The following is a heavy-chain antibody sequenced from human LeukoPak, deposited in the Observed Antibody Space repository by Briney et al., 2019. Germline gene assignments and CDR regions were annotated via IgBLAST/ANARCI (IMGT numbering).Heavy chain of an antibody. D-gene: IGHD2-2*01. CDR3: ARGGVPDYCSSTTCYYS. J-gene: IGHJ4*02. CDR2: LYTGGGT. V-gene: IGHV3-66*01. Sequence: GGSLRLSCAASGFTLSTNYMIWVRHAPGKALEWVSVLYTGGGTSYADSVKGRFIISRDNSKNTLYLQLNSLRTEDTAVYYCARGGVPDYCSSTTCYYSWGQGTLVTVSS. CDR1: GFTLSTNY.